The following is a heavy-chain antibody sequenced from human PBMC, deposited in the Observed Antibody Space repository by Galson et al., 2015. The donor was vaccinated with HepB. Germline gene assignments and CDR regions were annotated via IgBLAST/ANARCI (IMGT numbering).Heavy chain of an antibody. CDR1: GFTFSSYG. Sequence: SLRLSCAASGFTFSSYGMHWVRRAPGKGLEWVAVIWYDGSNKYYADSVKGRFTISRDNSKNTLYLQMNSLRAEDTAVYYCARDEGDSSGGWAYYIDYWVQATLVTVSS. CDR3: ARDEGDSSGGWAYYIDY. CDR2: IWYDGSNK. D-gene: IGHD6-19*01. J-gene: IGHJ4*02. V-gene: IGHV3-33*08.